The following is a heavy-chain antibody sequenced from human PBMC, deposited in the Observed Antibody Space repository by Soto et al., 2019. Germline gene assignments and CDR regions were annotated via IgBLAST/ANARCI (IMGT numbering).Heavy chain of an antibody. V-gene: IGHV5-51*01. CDR1: GYSFTSYW. CDR2: IYPGDSDT. CDR3: ARHSRGRDGFNLATY. Sequence: PGESLKISCKGSGYSFTSYWIGWVRQMPGKGLEWMGIIYPGDSDTRYSPSFQGQVTISADKSISTAYLQWSSLKASDTAVYYCARHSRGRDGFNLATYWGQGTLVTVSS. J-gene: IGHJ4*02. D-gene: IGHD1-26*01.